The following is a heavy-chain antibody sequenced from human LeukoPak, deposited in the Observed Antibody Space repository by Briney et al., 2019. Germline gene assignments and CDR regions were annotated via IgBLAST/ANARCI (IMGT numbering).Heavy chain of an antibody. CDR1: GYTFTSYA. Sequence: GASVKVSCKASGYTFTSYAMHWVRQAPGQRLEWMGWTNAGNGNTKYSQKFQGRVTITRDTSASTAYMELSSLRSEDTAVYYCARSSRVYNWFDPWGQGTLVTVSS. J-gene: IGHJ5*02. CDR2: TNAGNGNT. D-gene: IGHD2-8*01. V-gene: IGHV1-3*01. CDR3: ARSSRVYNWFDP.